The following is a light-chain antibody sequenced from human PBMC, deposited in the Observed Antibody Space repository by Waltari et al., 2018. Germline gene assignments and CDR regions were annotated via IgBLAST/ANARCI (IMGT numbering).Light chain of an antibody. CDR1: QSVSSSY. J-gene: IGKJ1*01. CDR2: DAS. V-gene: IGKV3D-20*01. Sequence: EIVLTQSPATLSLSPGERATLSCRASQSVSSSYLAWYQQKPGLAPRLLIYDASSRATGIPDRFSGSVSGTDFTLTISRLEPEDFAVYYCQQYGSSPWTFGQGTKVEIK. CDR3: QQYGSSPWT.